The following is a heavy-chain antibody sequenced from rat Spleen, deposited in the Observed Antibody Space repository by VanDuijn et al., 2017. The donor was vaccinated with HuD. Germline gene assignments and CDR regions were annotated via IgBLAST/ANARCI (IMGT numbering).Heavy chain of an antibody. D-gene: IGHD1-9*01. CDR3: ARRHYGYTDYFDY. Sequence: EEPWVVSGGGLVQPGRSLKLSCAASGFTFNNYWMTWIRQAPGKGLEWVASITNTSGSTYYPDSVKGRFTISRDNAKSTLYLQMDSLRSEDTATYYCARRHYGYTDYFDYWGQGVMVTVSS. CDR1: GFTFNNYW. V-gene: IGHV5-31*01. CDR2: ITNTSGST. J-gene: IGHJ2*01.